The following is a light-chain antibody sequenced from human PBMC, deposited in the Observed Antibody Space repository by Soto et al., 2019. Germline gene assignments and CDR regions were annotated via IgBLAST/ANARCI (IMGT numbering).Light chain of an antibody. CDR1: QDVSNY. CDR2: DAS. V-gene: IGKV1-33*01. J-gene: IGKJ5*01. Sequence: DIQMTQSPSSLSASVGDRVTITCQASQDVSNYLNWYQQKLGKAPKLLIYDASNLETGVPSRFSGSGSGTYFIFTISSLQPEDFATYYCQQYSNLITSGQGTRLEIK. CDR3: QQYSNLIT.